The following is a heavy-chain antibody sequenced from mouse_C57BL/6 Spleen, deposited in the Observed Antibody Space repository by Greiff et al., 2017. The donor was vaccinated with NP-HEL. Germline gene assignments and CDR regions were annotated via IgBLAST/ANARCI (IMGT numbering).Heavy chain of an antibody. CDR3: ARSSFDGWYYFDY. V-gene: IGHV1-81*01. CDR1: GYTFTSYG. J-gene: IGHJ2*01. CDR2: IYPRSGNT. Sequence: VQLQQSGAALARPGASVKLSCKASGYTFTSYGISWVKQRTGQGLEWIGEIYPRSGNTYYNEKFKGKATLNADKSSSTAYMELRSLTSEDSAVYFFARSSFDGWYYFDYWGQGTTLTVSS. D-gene: IGHD2-3*01.